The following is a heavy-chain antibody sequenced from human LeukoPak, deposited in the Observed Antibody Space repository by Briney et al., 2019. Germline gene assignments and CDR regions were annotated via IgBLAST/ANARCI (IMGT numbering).Heavy chain of an antibody. Sequence: PSETLSLTCTVSGGSVSSGSYYWSWIRQPPGKGLEWIGYIYYSGSTNYNPSLKSRVTISVDTSKNQFSLKLSSVTAADTAVYYCARAEQWLTEGGWFGPWGQGTLVTVSS. D-gene: IGHD6-19*01. V-gene: IGHV4-61*01. CDR3: ARAEQWLTEGGWFGP. CDR1: GGSVSSGSYY. J-gene: IGHJ5*02. CDR2: IYYSGST.